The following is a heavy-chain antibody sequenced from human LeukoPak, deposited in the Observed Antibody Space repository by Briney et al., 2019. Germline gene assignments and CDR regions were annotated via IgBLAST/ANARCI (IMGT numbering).Heavy chain of an antibody. V-gene: IGHV1-24*01. CDR3: ATRYCSSTSCSFSLYYYMDV. D-gene: IGHD2-2*01. J-gene: IGHJ6*03. CDR1: GYTLTELS. Sequence: GASVKVSCKVSGYTLTELSMHWVRQAPGKGLEWMGGFDPEDGETIYAQKFQGRVTMTEDTSTDTAYMELSSLRSEDTAVYYCATRYCSSTSCSFSLYYYMDVWGKGTTVTVSS. CDR2: FDPEDGET.